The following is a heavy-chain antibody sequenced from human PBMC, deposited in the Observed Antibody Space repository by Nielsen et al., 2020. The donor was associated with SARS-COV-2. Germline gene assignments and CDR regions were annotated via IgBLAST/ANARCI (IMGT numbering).Heavy chain of an antibody. V-gene: IGHV3-23*03. D-gene: IGHD4-17*01. CDR1: GFTFSSYA. Sequence: GESLPISWAASGFTFSSYAMSWDRQAPGKGLEWVSAIYSGGSSTYYADSVKGRFTISRDNSKNTLYLQMNSLRAEDTAVYYCAKVATYGVIDYWGQGTLVTVSS. CDR3: AKVATYGVIDY. CDR2: IYSGGSST. J-gene: IGHJ4*02.